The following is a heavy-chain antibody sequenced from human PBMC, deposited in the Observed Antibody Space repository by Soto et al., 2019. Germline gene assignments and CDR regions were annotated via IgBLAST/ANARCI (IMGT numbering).Heavy chain of an antibody. CDR2: IYPGDSDT. CDR3: ARHNLMGLGELSLYYYYYMDV. CDR1: GYSFTSYW. D-gene: IGHD3-16*02. V-gene: IGHV5-51*01. Sequence: PGESLKICCKGSGYSFTSYWIGWVRQMPGKGLEWMGIIYPGDSDTRYSPSFQGQVTISADKSISTAYLQWSSLKASDTAMYYCARHNLMGLGELSLYYYYYMDVWGKGTTVTVSS. J-gene: IGHJ6*03.